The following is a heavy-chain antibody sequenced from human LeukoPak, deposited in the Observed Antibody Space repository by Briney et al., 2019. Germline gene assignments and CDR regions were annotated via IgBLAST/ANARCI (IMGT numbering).Heavy chain of an antibody. V-gene: IGHV1-69*05. Sequence: ASVKVSCKASGGTFTSYAISWVRQAPGQGLEWMVRIIPIFGTANYAQKFQGRVTITTDKSTSTAYMELSSRRSEDTAVYYCARAGGSYNYFDYWGQGTLVTVSS. CDR1: GGTFTSYA. J-gene: IGHJ4*02. CDR3: ARAGGSYNYFDY. D-gene: IGHD1-26*01. CDR2: IIPIFGTA.